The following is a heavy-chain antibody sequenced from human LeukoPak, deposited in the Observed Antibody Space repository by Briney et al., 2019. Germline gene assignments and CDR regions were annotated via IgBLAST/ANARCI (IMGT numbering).Heavy chain of an antibody. CDR2: INQDGSAK. CDR3: ASSHDSSGND. D-gene: IGHD3-22*01. J-gene: IGHJ4*02. V-gene: IGHV3-7*01. Sequence: GGSLRLSCAASGFTFSSYWMSWVRQPPGKGLEWVANINQDGSAKYYVDSVKGRFTISRDNAKNSLWLQMNSLTDEDTAVYYCASSHDSSGNDWGQGTLLTVSS. CDR1: GFTFSSYW.